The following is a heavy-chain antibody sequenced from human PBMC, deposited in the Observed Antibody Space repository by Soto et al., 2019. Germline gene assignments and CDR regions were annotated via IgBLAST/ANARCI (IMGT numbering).Heavy chain of an antibody. D-gene: IGHD2-2*01. CDR2: IWYDGSNK. V-gene: IGHV3-33*01. Sequence: LRLSCAASGFTFSSYGMHWVRQAPGKGLEWVAVIWYDGSNKYYADSVKGQFTISRDNSKNTLYLQMNSLRAEDTAVYYCASALYCSSTSCPPTGYWGQGTLVTVSS. CDR3: ASALYCSSTSCPPTGY. CDR1: GFTFSSYG. J-gene: IGHJ4*02.